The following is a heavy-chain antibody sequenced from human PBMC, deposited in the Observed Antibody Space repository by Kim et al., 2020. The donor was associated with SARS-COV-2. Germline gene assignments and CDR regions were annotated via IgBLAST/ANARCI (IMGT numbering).Heavy chain of an antibody. CDR3: ATKPAGLES. Sequence: GGSLRLSCAASGFTFSSYAMSWVRQAPEKGLEWVSSISETDGRSYYADSVKGRFTISRDNSKNTLYLQMTSLRPEDTAVYFCATKPAGLESWGQGTLVTV. D-gene: IGHD2-2*01. CDR1: GFTFSSYA. V-gene: IGHV3-23*01. CDR2: ISETDGRS. J-gene: IGHJ4*02.